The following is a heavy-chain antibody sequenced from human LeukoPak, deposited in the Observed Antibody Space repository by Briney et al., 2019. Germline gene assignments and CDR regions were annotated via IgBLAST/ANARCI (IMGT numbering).Heavy chain of an antibody. CDR1: GFTFSTYA. J-gene: IGHJ4*02. Sequence: PGGSLRLSCAASGFTFSTYAMSWVRQAPGKGLEWVSGVNGNGGSTSYADSVKGRFTISRDNSKNTLYLQMNSLRAEDTAVYYCARGSSGWFPFDYWGQGTLVTVSS. D-gene: IGHD6-19*01. CDR3: ARGSSGWFPFDY. V-gene: IGHV3-23*01. CDR2: VNGNGGST.